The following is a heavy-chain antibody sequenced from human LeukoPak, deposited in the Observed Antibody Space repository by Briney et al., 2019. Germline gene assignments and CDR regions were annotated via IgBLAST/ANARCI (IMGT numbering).Heavy chain of an antibody. CDR3: AKSANTWPYYFDY. J-gene: IGHJ4*02. CDR2: ISGSGGST. CDR1: GFTFNKYA. D-gene: IGHD3-10*01. V-gene: IGHV3-23*01. Sequence: GASLRLSCVDSGFTFNKYAMSWVRQALGKGLEWVSGISGSGGSTYYADSVEGRFTISRDNSKNTLFLQMNSLRAEDTAVYYCAKSANTWPYYFDYWCQGTLVTVSS.